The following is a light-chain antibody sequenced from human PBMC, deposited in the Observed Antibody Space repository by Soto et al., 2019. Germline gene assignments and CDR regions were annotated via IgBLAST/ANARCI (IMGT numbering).Light chain of an antibody. CDR2: GAS. Sequence: IVLRQSPGTLPFFTGERGTLSCRSSQSVSNNYVAWYQEKPGEAPRLLIAGASSRATGIPDRFSGSGSGTDFTLTISRLEPEDFAVYYCQQYGSSPPLTFGGGTKVEIK. CDR1: QSVSNNY. CDR3: QQYGSSPPLT. J-gene: IGKJ4*01. V-gene: IGKV3-20*01.